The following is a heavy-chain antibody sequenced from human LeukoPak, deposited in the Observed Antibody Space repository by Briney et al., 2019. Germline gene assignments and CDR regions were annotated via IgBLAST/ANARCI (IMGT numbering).Heavy chain of an antibody. CDR2: VQSSGSP. CDR1: GGSISIYY. J-gene: IGHJ4*02. D-gene: IGHD3-3*01. CDR3: ARAYVFTLLGVTTHSSFDS. Sequence: ASETLSLTCTVSGGSISIYYWSWIRQPPGKGLEWIGHVQSSGSPNYNPSLKSRGAISGDTSKNQFSLELGSVTAADTAVYYCARAYVFTLLGVTTHSSFDSWGQGTPVTVSS. V-gene: IGHV4-59*01.